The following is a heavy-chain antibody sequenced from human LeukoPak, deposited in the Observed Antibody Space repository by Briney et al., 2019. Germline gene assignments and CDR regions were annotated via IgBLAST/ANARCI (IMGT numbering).Heavy chain of an antibody. D-gene: IGHD3-22*01. CDR3: ARDAGRDSSGYWGY. V-gene: IGHV1-3*01. Sequence: APVKVSCKASGDTFTNYAMHWVRQAPGQRLEWMGWINAATGDTKYLQKFEGRVTITRDTSASTAYMELSSLTSEDTAVYYCARDAGRDSSGYWGYWGQGTLVTVSS. CDR2: INAATGDT. J-gene: IGHJ4*02. CDR1: GDTFTNYA.